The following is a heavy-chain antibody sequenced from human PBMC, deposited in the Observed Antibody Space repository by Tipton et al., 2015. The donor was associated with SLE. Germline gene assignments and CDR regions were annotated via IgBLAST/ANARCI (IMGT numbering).Heavy chain of an antibody. V-gene: IGHV4-59*12. CDR2: FYYSGST. CDR1: GGSMSTYY. Sequence: TLSLTCTVSGGSMSTYYWNWIRQFPGKGLEWIGYFYYSGSTSYNPSLKSRVTISVDKSKNQFSLKLSSVTAADTAVYYCARTLPDSSGLAFDYWGQGTLVTVSS. D-gene: IGHD3-22*01. CDR3: ARTLPDSSGLAFDY. J-gene: IGHJ4*02.